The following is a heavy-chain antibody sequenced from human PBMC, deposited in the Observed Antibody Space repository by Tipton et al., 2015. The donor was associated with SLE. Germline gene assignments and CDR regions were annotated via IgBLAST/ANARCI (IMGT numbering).Heavy chain of an antibody. Sequence: TLSLTCSVSGDSITAYYWSWIRQPPGKGLEWIGYVYYSGSTNYNPSLKSQLTISVDTSKNQFSLKLTSVTAADTAVYYCARAGDLRDGFNFALDYWGQGTLVTVSS. D-gene: IGHD5-24*01. CDR3: ARAGDLRDGFNFALDY. J-gene: IGHJ4*02. V-gene: IGHV4-59*01. CDR2: VYYSGST. CDR1: GDSITAYY.